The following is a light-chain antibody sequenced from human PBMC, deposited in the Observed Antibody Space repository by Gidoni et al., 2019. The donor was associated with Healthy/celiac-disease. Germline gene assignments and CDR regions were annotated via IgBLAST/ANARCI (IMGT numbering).Light chain of an antibody. Sequence: IVLMQSPGTLSLSPGERATLSCRASQSVSSSYLAWYQQKPGQAPRLLIYGASSRATGMPDRFSGSGSGTDFTLTISRLEPEDFAVFYCQQYGSSPWTFGQGTTVEIK. CDR1: QSVSSSY. V-gene: IGKV3-20*01. CDR2: GAS. CDR3: QQYGSSPWT. J-gene: IGKJ1*01.